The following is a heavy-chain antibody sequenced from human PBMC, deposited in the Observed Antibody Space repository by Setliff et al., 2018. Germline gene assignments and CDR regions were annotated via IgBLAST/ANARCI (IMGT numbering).Heavy chain of an antibody. CDR2: IIPILGIA. J-gene: IGHJ6*02. V-gene: IGHV1-69*10. Sequence: SVKVSCKASGGTFSSYAISWVRQAPGQGLEWMGGIIPILGIANYAQKFQGRVTITADESTSTAYMELSSLRSEDTAVYYCARGNVVVPAATQDYYYYGMDVWGQGTTVTVSS. CDR3: ARGNVVVPAATQDYYYYGMDV. D-gene: IGHD2-2*01. CDR1: GGTFSSYA.